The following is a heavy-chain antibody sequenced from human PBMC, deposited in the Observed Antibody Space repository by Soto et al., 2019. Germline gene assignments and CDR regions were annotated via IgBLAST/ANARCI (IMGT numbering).Heavy chain of an antibody. D-gene: IGHD1-7*01. CDR1: GDSVSSNSAA. V-gene: IGHV6-1*01. CDR3: ARGRPTIRYNWNYYFDY. J-gene: IGHJ4*02. Sequence: SQTLSLTCAISGDSVSSNSAAWNWIRQSPSRGLEWLGRTYYRSKWYNDYAVSVKSRITINPDTSKNQFSLKLSSVTAADTAVYYCARGRPTIRYNWNYYFDYWGQGTLVTVSS. CDR2: TYYRSKWYN.